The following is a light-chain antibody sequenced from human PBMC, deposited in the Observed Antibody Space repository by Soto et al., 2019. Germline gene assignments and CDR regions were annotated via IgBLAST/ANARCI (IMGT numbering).Light chain of an antibody. CDR3: SSYTSSSTLV. Sequence: QSALTQPASVSGSPGQSITISCTGTSSDLGGYNYVSWYEQRPAKAPKVMIYEVSNRPSGVSNRFSGSKSGNTAALTISGIHGEGQDVYYCSSYTSSSTLVFGGGTKLTVL. CDR2: EVS. CDR1: SSDLGGYNY. J-gene: IGLJ2*01. V-gene: IGLV2-14*01.